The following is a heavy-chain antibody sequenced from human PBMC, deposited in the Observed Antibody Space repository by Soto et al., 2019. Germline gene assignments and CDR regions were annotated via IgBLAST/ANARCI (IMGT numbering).Heavy chain of an antibody. J-gene: IGHJ6*02. CDR2: ITPIFGTA. D-gene: IGHD6-6*01. Sequence: QVQLVQSGAEVKKPGSAVKISCKASGGTFSSYAVSRVRQAPGQGFEWMGGITPIFGTAIYAQKFQGRVTITADDSTSTAYMELSSLRSEDTAVYYCARERGSSSSGYGMGVWGQGTTVTVSS. V-gene: IGHV1-69*12. CDR3: ARERGSSSSGYGMGV. CDR1: GGTFSSYA.